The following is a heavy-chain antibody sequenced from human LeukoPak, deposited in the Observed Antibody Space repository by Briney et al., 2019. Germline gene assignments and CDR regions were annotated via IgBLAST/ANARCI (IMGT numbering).Heavy chain of an antibody. CDR1: HVSVTDDNYY. J-gene: IGHJ4*02. CDR3: ARDLGGVGSSSADY. D-gene: IGHD6-6*01. Sequence: TLSLTCSVSHVSVTDDNYYWNWIRQSAGKELEWIGRIFGRGNTLYNPSLKSRVAISLDTSRNQVSLKLTSVSAADTAVYYCARDLGGVGSSSADYWGQGTLVTVSS. V-gene: IGHV4-61*02. CDR2: IFGRGNT.